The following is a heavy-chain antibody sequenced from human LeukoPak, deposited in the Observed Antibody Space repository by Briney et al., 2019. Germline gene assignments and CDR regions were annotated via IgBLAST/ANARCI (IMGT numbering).Heavy chain of an antibody. Sequence: ASVKVSCKASGYTFTSYGISWVRQAPGQRLEWMGWISAYNGNTNYAQKLQGRVTMTTGTSTSTAYMELRSLRSDDTAVYYCTVVVVAAKAFDIWGQGTMVTVSS. D-gene: IGHD2-15*01. CDR3: TVVVVAAKAFDI. J-gene: IGHJ3*02. CDR2: ISAYNGNT. CDR1: GYTFTSYG. V-gene: IGHV1-18*01.